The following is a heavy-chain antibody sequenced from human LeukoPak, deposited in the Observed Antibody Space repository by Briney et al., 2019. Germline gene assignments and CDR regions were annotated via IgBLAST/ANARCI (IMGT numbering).Heavy chain of an antibody. CDR1: GGSFSGYY. J-gene: IGHJ5*02. D-gene: IGHD3-10*01. V-gene: IGHV4-34*01. CDR2: INHSGST. Sequence: SETLSLTCAVYGGSFSGYYWSWIRQPPGKGLEWIGEINHSGSTNYNPSLKSRVTIPVDTSKNQFSLKLSSATAADTAVYYCARGTNSGFDPWGQGTLVTVSS. CDR3: ARGTNSGFDP.